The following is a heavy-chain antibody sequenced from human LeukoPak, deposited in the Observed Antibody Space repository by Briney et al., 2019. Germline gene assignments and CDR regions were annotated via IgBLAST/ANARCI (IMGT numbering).Heavy chain of an antibody. Sequence: PGGSLRLSCAASGFTFSSYGMHWVRQAPGKGLEWVAFMRNDGSSKYYADSVRGRFTISSDNSKNTLSLQMNSLRLEDTAIYYCAKNAYLAATPWQAFDIWGQGTMVTVSS. D-gene: IGHD2-15*01. J-gene: IGHJ3*02. CDR1: GFTFSSYG. CDR3: AKNAYLAATPWQAFDI. CDR2: MRNDGSSK. V-gene: IGHV3-30*02.